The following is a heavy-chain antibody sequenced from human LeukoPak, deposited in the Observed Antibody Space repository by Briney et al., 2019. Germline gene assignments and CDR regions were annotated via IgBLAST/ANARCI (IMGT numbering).Heavy chain of an antibody. J-gene: IGHJ3*02. V-gene: IGHV4-4*07. CDR3: ARDWRRNYYDSSGYYAFDI. D-gene: IGHD3-22*01. CDR1: GGSISSYY. CDR2: IYTSGST. Sequence: SETLSLTCTVSGGSISSYYWSWIRQPAGKGLEWIGRIYTSGSTNYNPSLKSRVTMSVDASKNQFSLKLSSVTAADTAVYYCARDWRRNYYDSSGYYAFDIWGQGTMVTVSS.